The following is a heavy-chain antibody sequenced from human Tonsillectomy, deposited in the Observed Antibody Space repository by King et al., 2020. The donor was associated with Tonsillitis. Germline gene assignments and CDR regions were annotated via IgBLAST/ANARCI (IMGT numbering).Heavy chain of an antibody. Sequence: QLVQSGAEVKKPGSSVKVSCKASGGTFSSYAISWVRQAPGQGLEWMGRIIPILGIANYAQKFQGRVTITAAKSTSTAYMELSSLRSEDTAVYYCASGTTVGWYFDLWGRGTLVTVSS. CDR3: ASGTTVGWYFDL. CDR1: GGTFSSYA. V-gene: IGHV1-69*09. CDR2: IIPILGIA. J-gene: IGHJ2*01. D-gene: IGHD4-23*01.